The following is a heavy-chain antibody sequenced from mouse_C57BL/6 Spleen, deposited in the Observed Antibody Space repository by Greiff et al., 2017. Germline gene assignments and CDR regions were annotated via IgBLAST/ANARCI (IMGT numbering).Heavy chain of an antibody. CDR3: ARKGGWKNYFDY. CDR1: GYTFTSYW. V-gene: IGHV1-61*01. CDR2: IYPSDSET. Sequence: QVQLQQPGAELVRPGSSVKLSCKASGYTFTSYWMDWVKQRPGQGLEWIGNIYPSDSETHYNQKFKDKATLTVDKSSSTAYMQLSSLTSEDSAVYYCARKGGWKNYFDYWGQGTTLTVSS. J-gene: IGHJ2*01.